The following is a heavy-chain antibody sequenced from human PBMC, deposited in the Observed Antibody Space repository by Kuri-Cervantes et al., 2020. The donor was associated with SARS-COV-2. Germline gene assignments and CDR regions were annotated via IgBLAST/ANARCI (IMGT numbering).Heavy chain of an antibody. Sequence: KVSCKGSGYSFTSYWIGWVRQMPGKGLEWMGIIYPGDSDTRYSPSFQGQVTISADKSISTAYLQWSSLKASDTAMHYCARRPDQLTYFDYWGQGTLVTVSS. CDR3: ARRPDQLTYFDY. J-gene: IGHJ4*02. CDR1: GYSFTSYW. V-gene: IGHV5-51*01. D-gene: IGHD2-2*01. CDR2: IYPGDSDT.